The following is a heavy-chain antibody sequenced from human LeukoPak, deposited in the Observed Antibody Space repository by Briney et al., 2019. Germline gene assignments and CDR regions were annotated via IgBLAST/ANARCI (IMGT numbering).Heavy chain of an antibody. CDR3: ARDFSQAWYLDY. V-gene: IGHV1-69*04. D-gene: IGHD2-21*01. J-gene: IGHJ4*02. CDR2: IIPILGIA. CDR1: VGTFSSYA. Sequence: GSSVKVSCKASVGTFSSYAVSWVRKAPGQELEWMGRIIPILGIANYAQKFQGRVTITADKSTSTAYMELSSLRSEDTAVYYCARDFSQAWYLDYWGQGTLVTVSS.